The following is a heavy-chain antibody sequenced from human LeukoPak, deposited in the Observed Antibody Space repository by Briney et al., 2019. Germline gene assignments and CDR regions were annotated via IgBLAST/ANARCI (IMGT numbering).Heavy chain of an antibody. D-gene: IGHD5-18*01. CDR2: INHSGST. V-gene: IGHV4-34*01. J-gene: IGHJ6*03. CDR3: ARLSGYSYGNYNYYYMDV. CDR1: GGSFSGYY. Sequence: KTSETLSLTCAVYGGSFSGYYWSWIRQPPGKGLEWIGEINHSGSTNYNPSLKSRVTISVDTSKNQFSLKLSSVTAADTAVYYCARLSGYSYGNYNYYYMDVWGKGTTVTISS.